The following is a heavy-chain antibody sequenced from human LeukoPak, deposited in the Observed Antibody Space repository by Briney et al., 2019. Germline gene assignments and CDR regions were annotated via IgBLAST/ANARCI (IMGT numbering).Heavy chain of an antibody. D-gene: IGHD3-16*01. V-gene: IGHV4-4*09. J-gene: IGHJ4*02. CDR1: GGSISPYY. CDR3: ARLRAYTTTHQYYFDY. CDR2: IYSRGDT. Sequence: SETLSLTCTVSGGSISPYYWTWIRQPPGKGLEWIGYIYSRGDTDYKPSLKSRVTISLDTSQTQFSLRLRSVTAADAAVYYCARLRAYTTTHQYYFDYWGQGTLVTVSS.